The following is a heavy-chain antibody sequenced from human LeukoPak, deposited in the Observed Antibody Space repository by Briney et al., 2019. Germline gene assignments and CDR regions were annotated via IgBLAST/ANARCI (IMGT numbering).Heavy chain of an antibody. CDR2: IWYDGSNK. CDR1: GFTFSSYG. CDR3: ARGATWVRFDY. Sequence: GGSLRLSWAASGFTFSSYGMHWVRQAPGKGLEWVAVIWYDGSNKYYADSVKGRFTISRDNSKNTLYLQMNSLRAEDTAVYYCARGATWVRFDYWGQGTLVTVSS. J-gene: IGHJ4*02. V-gene: IGHV3-33*01. D-gene: IGHD1-26*01.